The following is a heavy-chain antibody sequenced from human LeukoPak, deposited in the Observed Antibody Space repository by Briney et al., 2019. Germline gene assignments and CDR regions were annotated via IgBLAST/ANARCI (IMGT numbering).Heavy chain of an antibody. CDR1: GYTFTSYG. J-gene: IGHJ4*02. CDR2: ISAYNGNT. CDR3: ARDNYYDSSGYRD. V-gene: IGHV1-18*01. D-gene: IGHD3-22*01. Sequence: ASVKVSCKASGYTFTSYGISCVRQAPGRGLEWMGWISAYNGNTNYAQKLQVRVTMTTDTSTSTAYMELRSLRPDDTAVYYCARDNYYDSSGYRDWGQRTLATVSS.